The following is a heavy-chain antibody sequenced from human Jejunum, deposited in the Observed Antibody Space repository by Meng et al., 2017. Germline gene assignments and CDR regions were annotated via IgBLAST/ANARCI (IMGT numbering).Heavy chain of an antibody. D-gene: IGHD1-20*01. Sequence: LRLSCSVSGGLISTSTYYWNWIRQPAGKGLEWIGRIYHGGSTSYNPSLKSRVPISLDASQNEFSLQMSSVTAADTAVYYCARQVTVTTPYYFDYWGQGTLVTVSS. CDR3: ARQVTVTTPYYFDY. J-gene: IGHJ4*02. CDR2: IYHGGST. V-gene: IGHV4-61*02. CDR1: GGLISTSTYY.